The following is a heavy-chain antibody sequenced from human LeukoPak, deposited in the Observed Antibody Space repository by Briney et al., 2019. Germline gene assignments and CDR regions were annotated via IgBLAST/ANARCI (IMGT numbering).Heavy chain of an antibody. D-gene: IGHD6-19*01. CDR3: ARDESVTGPTTFDY. Sequence: GGALSLSCAASGFTFRRYWVHWVRQAPGKGPVLVSRINTDGSGTIYADSVKGRFTISRDNAKNPLFLQMNSLRAEDTAVYYCARDESVTGPTTFDYWRQGTLVTVSS. CDR1: GFTFRRYW. V-gene: IGHV3-74*01. J-gene: IGHJ4*02. CDR2: INTDGSGT.